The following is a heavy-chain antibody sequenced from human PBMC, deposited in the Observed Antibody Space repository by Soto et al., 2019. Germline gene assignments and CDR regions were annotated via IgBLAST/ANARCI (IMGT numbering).Heavy chain of an antibody. J-gene: IGHJ4*02. CDR3: ARRYGPGFDY. CDR1: GGSISSYY. D-gene: IGHD4-17*01. V-gene: IGHV4-59*08. Sequence: QVQLQESGPGLVKPSETLSLTCTVSGGSISSYYWSWIRQPPGKGLEWIGYIYYSGGTNYNPSLKSRVTLSVATSKNQFSLKLSSVTAADTAVYYCARRYGPGFDYWGQGTLVTVSS. CDR2: IYYSGGT.